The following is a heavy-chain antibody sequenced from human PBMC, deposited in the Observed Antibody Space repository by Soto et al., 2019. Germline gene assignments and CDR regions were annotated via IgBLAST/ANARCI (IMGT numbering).Heavy chain of an antibody. D-gene: IGHD3-16*01. J-gene: IGHJ6*02. V-gene: IGHV4-4*02. CDR3: ATQTISYTWGV. CDR1: GAPITTTKW. Sequence: QVQLQESGPGLVKPSETLSLTCTVSGAPITTTKWWAWVRLPPGKGLEWIGELSRGDERSSNPSLEGRFTMSLHKSNNHFSLKLTSVTAAATAIYYCATQTISYTWGVWGRGTSVTVSS. CDR2: LSRGDER.